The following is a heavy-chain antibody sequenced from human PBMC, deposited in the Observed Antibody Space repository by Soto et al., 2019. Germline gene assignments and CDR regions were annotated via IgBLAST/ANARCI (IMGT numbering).Heavy chain of an antibody. CDR2: INHSGST. CDR3: AISITGGVATTPPLYFYYGMDV. Sequence: SETLSLTCAVYGGSFSGYYWSWIRQPPGKGLEWIGEINHSGSTNYNPSLKSRVTISVDTSKNQFSLKLSSVTAADTAVYYCAISITGGVATTPPLYFYYGMDVWGQGTTVTVAS. D-gene: IGHD5-12*01. CDR1: GGSFSGYY. V-gene: IGHV4-34*01. J-gene: IGHJ6*02.